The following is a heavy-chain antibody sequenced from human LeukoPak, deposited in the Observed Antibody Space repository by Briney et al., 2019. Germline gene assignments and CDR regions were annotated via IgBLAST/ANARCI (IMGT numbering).Heavy chain of an antibody. Sequence: ASVKVSCKASGYTFTSYYMHWVRQAPGQGLEWMGIINPSGGSTSYAQKFQGRVTMTRDTSTSTVYMELSSLRSEDTAVYYCARAAYCSGGSCYRFFGYWGQGTLVTVSS. V-gene: IGHV1-46*01. CDR1: GYTFTSYY. CDR3: ARAAYCSGGSCYRFFGY. CDR2: INPSGGST. J-gene: IGHJ4*02. D-gene: IGHD2-15*01.